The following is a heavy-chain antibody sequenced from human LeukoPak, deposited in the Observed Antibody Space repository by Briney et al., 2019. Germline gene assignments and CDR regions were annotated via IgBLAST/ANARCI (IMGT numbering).Heavy chain of an antibody. CDR2: IYYSGST. J-gene: IGHJ5*02. CDR3: ARDTYAMVRGVSFNWFDP. D-gene: IGHD3-10*01. Sequence: PSETLSLTCTVSGGSISSSSYYWGWIRQPPGKGLEWIGSIYYSGSTYYNPSLKSRVTISVDTSKNQFSLKLSSVTAADTAVYYCARDTYAMVRGVSFNWFDPWGQGTLVTVSS. CDR1: GGSISSSSYY. V-gene: IGHV4-39*07.